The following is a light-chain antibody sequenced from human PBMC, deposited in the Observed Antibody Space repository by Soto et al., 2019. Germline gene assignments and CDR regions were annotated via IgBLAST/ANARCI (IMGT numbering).Light chain of an antibody. CDR2: GAS. CDR3: QQYDNWPRT. Sequence: EIVMTQSPATLSVSPGERATLPCRASQSVSANLAWYQQKPGQAPRLLIHGASTRATGIPARFSGSGSGTEFTLTISSLQSEDVAVYYCQQYDNWPRTSGQGTKV. J-gene: IGKJ1*01. CDR1: QSVSAN. V-gene: IGKV3-15*01.